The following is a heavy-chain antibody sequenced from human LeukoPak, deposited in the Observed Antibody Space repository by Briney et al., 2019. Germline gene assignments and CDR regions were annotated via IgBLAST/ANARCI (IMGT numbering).Heavy chain of an antibody. CDR2: ISGGGGST. Sequence: PGGSLSLTCAASGCPINTYAMNWIRKAPGKGLEWVSAISGGGGSTYYADSVKGRFTISRDNSKNTLYLQMNSLRVEDTAVYYCVRDSACWLYHWGQGTLVTVSS. J-gene: IGHJ4*02. CDR3: VRDSACWLYH. D-gene: IGHD3-9*01. V-gene: IGHV3-23*01. CDR1: GCPINTYA.